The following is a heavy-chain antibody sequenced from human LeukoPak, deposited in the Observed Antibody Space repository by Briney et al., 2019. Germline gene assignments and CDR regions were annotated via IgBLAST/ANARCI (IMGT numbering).Heavy chain of an antibody. CDR3: ATMTCSDGSCYVVDAFDI. J-gene: IGHJ3*02. V-gene: IGHV1-24*01. D-gene: IGHD2-15*01. Sequence: EASVKVSCKASGYTFTGYYRHWVRQAPGKGLECMGGFDPEDGETIYAQKFQGRVTMTEDTSTDTAYMELSSLRSEDTAVYYCATMTCSDGSCYVVDAFDIWGKGTMVPVSS. CDR2: FDPEDGET. CDR1: GYTFTGYY.